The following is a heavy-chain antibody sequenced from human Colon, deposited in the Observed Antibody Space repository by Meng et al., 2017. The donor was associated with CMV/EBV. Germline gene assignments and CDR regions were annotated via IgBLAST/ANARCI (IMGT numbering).Heavy chain of an antibody. CDR3: ARNLAPYYFDS. J-gene: IGHJ4*02. Sequence: GESLKISCAASGFTFSTYSMHWVRQAPGKGLEWLGIISSDGFEDYADSVRGRFTISRDTFNNTLFLQMTSLRPEDSAVYFCARNLAPYYFDSWGQGTLVTVSS. CDR1: GFTFSTYS. V-gene: IGHV3-30-3*01. CDR2: ISSDGFE.